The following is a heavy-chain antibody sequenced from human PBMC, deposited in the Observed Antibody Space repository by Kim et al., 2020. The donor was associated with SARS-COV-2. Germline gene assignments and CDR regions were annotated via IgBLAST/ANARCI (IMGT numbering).Heavy chain of an antibody. CDR3: ASQKWGLRRFLGAFDI. V-gene: IGHV4-31*03. J-gene: IGHJ3*02. Sequence: SETLSLTCTVSGGSISSGCYYWSWIRQHPGKGLEWIGYIYYSGSTYYNPSLKSRVTISVDTSKNQFSLKLSSVTAADTAVYYCASQKWGLRRFLGAFDIWGQGTMVTVSS. D-gene: IGHD1-26*01. CDR2: IYYSGST. CDR1: GGSISSGCYY.